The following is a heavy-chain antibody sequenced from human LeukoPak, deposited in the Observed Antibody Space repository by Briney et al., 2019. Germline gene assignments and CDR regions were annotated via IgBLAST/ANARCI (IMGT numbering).Heavy chain of an antibody. CDR3: ARDVYDPPTYYYYGMDV. CDR1: GFTVSSNY. Sequence: PGGSLRLSCAASGFTVSSNYMSWVRQAPGKGLEWVSVIYSGGSTYYADSVKGRFTISRDKSKNTLYLQMNSLRAEDTAVYYCARDVYDPPTYYYYGMDVWGQGTTVTVSS. CDR2: IYSGGST. J-gene: IGHJ6*02. D-gene: IGHD5/OR15-5a*01. V-gene: IGHV3-53*01.